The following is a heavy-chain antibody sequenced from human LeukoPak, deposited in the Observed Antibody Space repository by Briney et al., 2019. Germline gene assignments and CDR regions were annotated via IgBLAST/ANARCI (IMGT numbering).Heavy chain of an antibody. CDR3: ARDVTYYYDSSGYYYGVYYGMDV. J-gene: IGHJ6*02. V-gene: IGHV3-7*01. CDR1: GFTFSSYW. CDR2: IKQDGSEK. D-gene: IGHD3-22*01. Sequence: PGGSLRPSCAASGFTFSSYWMSWVRQAPGKGLEWVANIKQDGSEKYYVDSVKGRFTISRDNAKNSLYLQMNSLRAEDTAVYYCARDVTYYYDSSGYYYGVYYGMDVWGQGTTVTVSS.